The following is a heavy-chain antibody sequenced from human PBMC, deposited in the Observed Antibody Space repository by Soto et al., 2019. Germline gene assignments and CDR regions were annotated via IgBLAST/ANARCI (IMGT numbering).Heavy chain of an antibody. Sequence: QVQLVQSGAEVKKPGSSVKVSCKASGGTFSSYAISWVRQAPGQGLEWMGGIIPIFGTANYAQKFQGRVTITADESTSTAYMELSSLRSEDTAVYYCARDGSGDSQIAGVGATNSDYGGQGTLVTVSS. V-gene: IGHV1-69*01. CDR2: IIPIFGTA. CDR3: ARDGSGDSQIAGVGATNSDY. CDR1: GGTFSSYA. J-gene: IGHJ4*02. D-gene: IGHD1-26*01.